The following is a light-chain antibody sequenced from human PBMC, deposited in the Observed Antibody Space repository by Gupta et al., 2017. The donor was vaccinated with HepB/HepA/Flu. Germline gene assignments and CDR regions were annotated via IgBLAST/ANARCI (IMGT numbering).Light chain of an antibody. J-gene: IGKJ1*01. V-gene: IGKV3-20*01. Sequence: EIVLTQSPGTLSLSPGERATLSCRASQSVSSSYLAWYQQKPGQAPRLLIYGASSRANGIPDRFSGSGSGTDFTLTISRLETEDFAVYYWQQDGSSRTFGQGTKVEIK. CDR1: QSVSSSY. CDR2: GAS. CDR3: QQDGSSRT.